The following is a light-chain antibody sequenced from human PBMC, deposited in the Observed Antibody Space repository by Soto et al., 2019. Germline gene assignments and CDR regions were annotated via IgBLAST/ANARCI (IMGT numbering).Light chain of an antibody. CDR1: QSVNNN. CDR3: QHYNNWPPAWT. Sequence: EVVMTQSPATLSVSPVERATVSCKASQSVNNNLAWYQQKPGQAPRLLIYGASTRATGIPARFSGSGSGTEFTLTISSLQSEDFALYYCQHYNNWPPAWTCGQGTKVDIK. J-gene: IGKJ1*01. CDR2: GAS. V-gene: IGKV3-15*01.